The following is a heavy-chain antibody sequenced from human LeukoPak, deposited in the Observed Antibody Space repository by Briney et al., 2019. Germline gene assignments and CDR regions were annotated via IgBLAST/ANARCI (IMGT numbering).Heavy chain of an antibody. CDR3: ARRQREWLNRPLDY. J-gene: IGHJ4*02. CDR2: IYPGDSDT. CDR1: GYTFTNYW. Sequence: PGESLKISCKGSGYTFTNYWIGWVRQMPGKGLEWMRIIYPGDSDTRYSPSFQGQVTISADKSISTAYLQWSSLKASDSAIYYCARRQREWLNRPLDYWGQGTLVTVSS. V-gene: IGHV5-51*01. D-gene: IGHD6-19*01.